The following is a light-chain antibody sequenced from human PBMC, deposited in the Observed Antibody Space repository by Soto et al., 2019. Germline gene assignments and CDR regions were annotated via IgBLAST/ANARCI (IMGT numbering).Light chain of an antibody. CDR3: YSSWSSSSTFDV. V-gene: IGLV2-14*03. CDR2: GVS. J-gene: IGLJ1*01. CDR1: SSDIGGSNY. Sequence: QSALTQPASVSGSPGQSITISCAGTSSDIGGSNYVSWYQQQPGKAPKLMIYGVSNRPSGVSNRFSGSKSGNTASLTISGLQAEDEADYFCYSSWSSSSTFDVFGTGTKLTVL.